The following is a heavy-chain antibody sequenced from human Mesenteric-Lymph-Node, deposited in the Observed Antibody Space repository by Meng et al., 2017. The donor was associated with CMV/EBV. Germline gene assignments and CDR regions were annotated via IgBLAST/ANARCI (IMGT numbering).Heavy chain of an antibody. CDR3: GRQGGYSYGWYNWFDP. CDR2: IYPGDSDT. J-gene: IGHJ5*02. CDR1: GYSFTSYW. Sequence: GGPLRLSCKGSGYSFTSYWIGWVRQMPGKGLEWMGIIYPGDSDTRYSPSFQGQVTISADKSISTAYLQWSSLKASDTAMYYCGRQGGYSYGWYNWFDPWGQGTLVTVSS. D-gene: IGHD5-18*01. V-gene: IGHV5-51*01.